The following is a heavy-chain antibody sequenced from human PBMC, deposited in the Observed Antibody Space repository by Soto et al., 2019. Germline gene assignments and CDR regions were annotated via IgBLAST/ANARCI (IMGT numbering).Heavy chain of an antibody. J-gene: IGHJ6*03. CDR3: ARGSEYYGSGSTLWGYYYDMDV. D-gene: IGHD3-10*01. CDR1: GYTFTSYG. CDR2: ISAYNGNT. V-gene: IGHV1-18*01. Sequence: ASVKVSCKASGYTFTSYGISWVRQAPGQGLEWMGWISAYNGNTNYAQKLQGRVTMTTDTSTSTAYMELRRLRSDDTAVYYCARGSEYYGSGSTLWGYYYDMDVWGKGTTVTVSS.